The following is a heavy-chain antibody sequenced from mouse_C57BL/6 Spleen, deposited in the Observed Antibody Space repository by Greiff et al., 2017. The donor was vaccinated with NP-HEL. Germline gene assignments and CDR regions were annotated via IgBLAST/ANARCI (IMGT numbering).Heavy chain of an antibody. CDR3: ARSEGFITTVVPFAY. Sequence: VQLKESVAELVRPGASVKLSCTASGFNIKNTYMHWVKQRPEQGLEWIGRIDPANGNTKYAPKFQGKATITADTSSNTAYLQLSSLTSEDTAIYYCARSEGFITTVVPFAYWGQGTLVTVSA. V-gene: IGHV14-3*01. J-gene: IGHJ3*01. CDR1: GFNIKNTY. CDR2: IDPANGNT. D-gene: IGHD1-1*01.